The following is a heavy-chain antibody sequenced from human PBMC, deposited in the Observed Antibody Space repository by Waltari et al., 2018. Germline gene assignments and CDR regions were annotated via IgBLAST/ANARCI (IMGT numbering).Heavy chain of an antibody. CDR2: ITVGDDT. CDR3: ATPFYNWDDPLHS. D-gene: IGHD1-20*01. J-gene: IGHJ4*02. CDR1: RIPFTYYA. Sequence: EVQLLESGGALVPPGASLRLSCAASRIPFTYYAMNWVRLAPGTGLEWVSAITVGDDTYYADSVKGRFTISRDTSKDSVHLQMNGLRAEDTAIYYCATPFYNWDDPLHSWGQGTLVTVSS. V-gene: IGHV3-23*01.